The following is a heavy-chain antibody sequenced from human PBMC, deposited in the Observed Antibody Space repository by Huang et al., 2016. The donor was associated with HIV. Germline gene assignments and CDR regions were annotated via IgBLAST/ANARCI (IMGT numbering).Heavy chain of an antibody. CDR2: IYNSGAT. D-gene: IGHD3-22*01. V-gene: IGHV4-39*01. J-gene: IGHJ4*02. CDR3: VRQTFYYDSGGYPPDY. Sequence: HLQESGPGLVKPSETLSLTCSVSGGSIKSTNFYWGWIRQPPGKGLEWIGSIYNSGATSYNPSLKSRVTISVDTSKKQFSLKLNFVTAADTAIYYCVRQTFYYDSGGYPPDYWGQGTLVIVSS. CDR1: GGSIKSTNFY.